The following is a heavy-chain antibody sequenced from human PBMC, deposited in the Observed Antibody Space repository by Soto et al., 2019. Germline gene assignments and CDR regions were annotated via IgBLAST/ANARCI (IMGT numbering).Heavy chain of an antibody. J-gene: IGHJ6*02. D-gene: IGHD1-26*01. CDR1: GGSIRSYY. CDR2: IYTTGST. V-gene: IGHV4-4*07. CDR3: AREGASGFGMDV. Sequence: PSETLSLTCNVSGGSIRSYYWSWIRQPAGKPLEWIGRIYTTGSTNYNPSLKSRVTMSIDTSKSQFSLKVSSVTAADTAVYYCAREGASGFGMDVWGQGITVTVSS.